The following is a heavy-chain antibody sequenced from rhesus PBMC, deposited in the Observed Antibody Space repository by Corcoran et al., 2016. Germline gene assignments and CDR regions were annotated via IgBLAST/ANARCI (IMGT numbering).Heavy chain of an antibody. CDR2: VDPVYGEI. V-gene: IGHV1-156*01. CDR3: ARGANWGDYYRFDY. J-gene: IGHJ4*01. Sequence: EVQLVQSGAEVKKPGASVKVSCKVSGYTFTDLTMHWVRQAPGTGLEGMGGVDPVYGEIMHAEKFQGRVTMTEDTSTDTAYMELSSLRSEDTAVYYCARGANWGDYYRFDYWGQGVLVTVSS. D-gene: IGHD3-34*01. CDR1: GYTFTDLT.